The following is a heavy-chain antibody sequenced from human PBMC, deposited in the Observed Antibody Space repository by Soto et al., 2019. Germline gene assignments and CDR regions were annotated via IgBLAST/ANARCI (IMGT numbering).Heavy chain of an antibody. J-gene: IGHJ6*02. V-gene: IGHV1-58*01. D-gene: IGHD3-9*01. CDR1: GFTFTSSA. Sequence: SVKVSCKASGFTFTSSAVQWVRQARGQRLERIGWIVVGSGNTNYAQKFQERVTITRDMSTSTAYMALSSLRSEDTAVYYCAASGDDILTGYHHYYYGMDVWGQGTTVTVSS. CDR2: IVVGSGNT. CDR3: AASGDDILTGYHHYYYGMDV.